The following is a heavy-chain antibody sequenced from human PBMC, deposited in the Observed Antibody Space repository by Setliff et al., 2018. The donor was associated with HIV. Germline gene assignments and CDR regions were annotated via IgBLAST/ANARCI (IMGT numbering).Heavy chain of an antibody. Sequence: SETLSLTCSVSGVSVGSGDYYWHWIRQHPEKALEWIGYISHSGDTYYNPSLKSRIPMSVDTSKNQFSLELTSLTAADTAVYYCATRPRIAARPFDYWGQGMLVTVSS. CDR3: ATRPRIAARPFDY. CDR2: ISHSGDT. D-gene: IGHD6-6*01. J-gene: IGHJ4*02. CDR1: GVSVGSGDYY. V-gene: IGHV4-31*03.